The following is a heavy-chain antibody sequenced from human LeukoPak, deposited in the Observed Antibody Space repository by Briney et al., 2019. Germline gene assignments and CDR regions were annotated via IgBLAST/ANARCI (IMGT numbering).Heavy chain of an antibody. Sequence: KPSETLSLTCTVSDYSISSGFYWGWVRRPPGKGLEWIGTIYHSGSTYYNPSLKSRVTISLDTSKNQLSLKLNSATAADTAVYYCAGSTSQNYYYMDVWDKGATVTVSS. CDR1: DYSISSGFY. CDR3: AGSTSQNYYYMDV. J-gene: IGHJ6*03. CDR2: IYHSGST. D-gene: IGHD2-2*01. V-gene: IGHV4-38-2*02.